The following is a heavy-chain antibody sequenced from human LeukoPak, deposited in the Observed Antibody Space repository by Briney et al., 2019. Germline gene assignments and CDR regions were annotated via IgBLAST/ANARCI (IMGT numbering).Heavy chain of an antibody. V-gene: IGHV4-38-2*01. CDR1: GYSISSGYY. CDR3: ARVKGYYGSGRPSSSWFDP. CDR2: IYHSGST. D-gene: IGHD3-10*01. Sequence: PSETLSLTCVVSGYSISSGYYWGWIRQPPGKGLEWIGNIYHSGSTYYNPSLKSRVTISVDTSKNQFSLKLSSVTAADTAVYYCARVKGYYGSGRPSSSWFDPWGQGTLVTVSS. J-gene: IGHJ5*02.